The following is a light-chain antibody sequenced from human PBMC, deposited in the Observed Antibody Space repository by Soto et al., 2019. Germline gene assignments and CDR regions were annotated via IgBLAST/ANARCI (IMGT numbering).Light chain of an antibody. J-gene: IGLJ1*01. Sequence: QSVLTQPASVSGSPGQSITISCTGTSSDVGGYSYVSWFQQHPGKVPKLMIYDVSNRPSGVSNRFSGSKSGNTASLTFSGLQAEDEADYYCSSYTGNNNYVFGTGTKLTVL. CDR2: DVS. V-gene: IGLV2-14*03. CDR1: SSDVGGYSY. CDR3: SSYTGNNNYV.